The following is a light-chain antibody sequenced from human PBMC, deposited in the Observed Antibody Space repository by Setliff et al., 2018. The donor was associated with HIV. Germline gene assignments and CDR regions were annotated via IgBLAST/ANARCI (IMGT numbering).Light chain of an antibody. V-gene: IGLV2-23*02. CDR2: EVS. Sequence: LTQPASVSGSPGQSITISCTGTSSDVGSYNLVSWYQQHPGKAPKLMIYEVSKRPSGVSNRFSGSKSGNTASLTISGLQAEDEADYYCCSYAGSSTPYVFGSGTKVTVL. CDR1: SSDVGSYNL. J-gene: IGLJ1*01. CDR3: CSYAGSSTPYV.